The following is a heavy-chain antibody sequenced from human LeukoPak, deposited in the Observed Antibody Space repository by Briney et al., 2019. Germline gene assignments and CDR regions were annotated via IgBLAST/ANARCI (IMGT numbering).Heavy chain of an antibody. CDR1: GGTFSSYA. CDR3: ARCRINRVLIDY. D-gene: IGHD3-10*01. V-gene: IGHV1-46*01. J-gene: IGHJ4*02. CDR2: INPSGGST. Sequence: ASVKVSCKASGGTFSSYAISWVRQAPGQGLEWMGIINPSGGSTSYAQKFQGRVTMTRDMSTSTVYMELSSLRSEDTAVYYCARCRINRVLIDYWGQGTLVTVSS.